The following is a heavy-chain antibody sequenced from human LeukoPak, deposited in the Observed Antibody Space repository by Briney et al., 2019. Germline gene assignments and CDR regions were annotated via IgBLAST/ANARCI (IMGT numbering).Heavy chain of an antibody. CDR1: GFTFSDSY. CDR2: ISGSGHDI. J-gene: IGHJ6*04. V-gene: IGHV3-11*04. D-gene: IGHD3-10*02. Sequence: PGGSLRLSCAVSGFTFSDSYMTWVRQAPGKGVEWVAYISGSGHDINYSDSVKGRFTISRDNAKNSLYLQMNSLRAEDTAVYYCAELGITMIGGVWGKGTTVTISS. CDR3: AELGITMIGGV.